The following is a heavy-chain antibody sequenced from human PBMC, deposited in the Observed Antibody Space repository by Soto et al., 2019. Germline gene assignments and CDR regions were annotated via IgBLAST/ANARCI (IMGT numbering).Heavy chain of an antibody. CDR3: ATTTLLVYLHW. J-gene: IGHJ1*01. V-gene: IGHV1-24*01. CDR1: GSTLSEVS. D-gene: IGHD3-3*02. CDR2: FDAEDGET. Sequence: QVQLVQSGAEVKKPGASVKVSCKVSGSTLSEVSIHWVRQTPGQGLQWMGGFDAEDGETMYAQKFQGRVTMTEDTSTDTVYMELRNLRSEDRAVYFCATTTLLVYLHWWGQGTLVTVSS.